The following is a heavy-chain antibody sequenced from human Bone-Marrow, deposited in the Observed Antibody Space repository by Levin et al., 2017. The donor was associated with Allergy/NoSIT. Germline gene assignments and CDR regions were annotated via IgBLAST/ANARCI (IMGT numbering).Heavy chain of an antibody. V-gene: IGHV3-33*01. J-gene: IGHJ6*02. Sequence: HAGGSLRLSCSVSGFTFSSYGMHWVRQAPGKGLEWLAVIWSDGKEKKYAESVKGRFTISRENSKRTLFLHMNSLRVEDTAVYYCARGGYSSGWPPLGVWGLGTMVTVS. CDR3: ARGGYSSGWPPLGV. CDR1: GFTFSSYG. CDR2: IWSDGKEK. D-gene: IGHD6-19*01.